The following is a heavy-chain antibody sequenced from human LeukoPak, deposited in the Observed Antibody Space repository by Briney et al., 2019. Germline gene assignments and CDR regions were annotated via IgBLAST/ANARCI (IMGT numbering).Heavy chain of an antibody. CDR3: ARLRDDSSGYYPHYFDY. CDR1: GFTFSDYY. V-gene: IGHV3-11*04. D-gene: IGHD3-22*01. Sequence: PGGSPRLSCAASGFTFSDYYMSWIRQAPGKGLEWVSYISSSGSTIYYADSVKGRFTISRDNAKNSLYLQMNSLRAEDTAVYYCARLRDDSSGYYPHYFDYWGQGTLVTVSS. J-gene: IGHJ4*02. CDR2: ISSSGSTI.